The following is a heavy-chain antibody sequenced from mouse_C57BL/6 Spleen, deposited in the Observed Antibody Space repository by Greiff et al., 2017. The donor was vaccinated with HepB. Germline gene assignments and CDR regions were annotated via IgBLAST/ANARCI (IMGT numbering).Heavy chain of an antibody. CDR1: GYAFSSYW. CDR2: IYPGDGDT. CDR3: ARGGAQAEDWFAY. Sequence: QVHVKQSGAELVKPGASVKISCKASGYAFSSYWMNWVKQRPGKGLEWIGQIYPGDGDTNYNGKFKGKATLTADKSSSTTYMQLSSLTSEDSAVYYCARGGAQAEDWFAYWGQGTLVTVSA. V-gene: IGHV1-80*01. J-gene: IGHJ3*01. D-gene: IGHD3-2*02.